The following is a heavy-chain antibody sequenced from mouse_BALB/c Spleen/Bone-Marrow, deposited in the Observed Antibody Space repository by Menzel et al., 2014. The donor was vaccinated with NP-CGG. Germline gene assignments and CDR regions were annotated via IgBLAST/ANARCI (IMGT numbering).Heavy chain of an antibody. CDR2: ISCYNGAT. J-gene: IGHJ4*01. D-gene: IGHD3-2*01. V-gene: IGHV1S34*01. CDR1: GYSFTEYY. CDR3: ARKDRLGGAMDY. Sequence: LVKTGASVKISCKTSGYSFTEYYIHWVKQSHGKSLEWIGYISCYNGATSYNQKSKDKATFTIDTSSSTAYMQLNSLTSEDSAVYYCARKDRLGGAMDYWGQGTSVTVSS.